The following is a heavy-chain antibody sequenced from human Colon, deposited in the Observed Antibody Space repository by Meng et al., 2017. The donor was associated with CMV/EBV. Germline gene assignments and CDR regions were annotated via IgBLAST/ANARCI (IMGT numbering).Heavy chain of an antibody. V-gene: IGHV3-11*04. CDR1: GFSFSDYY. J-gene: IGHJ5*02. CDR2: ISSRGDTI. D-gene: IGHD2-15*01. Sequence: GESLKISCAASGFSFSDYYMAWIRQAPGKGLEWISYISSRGDTIYHADSVKGRFSISRDNSKDSLYLQMNSLRVDDTGVYYCVRTPPRIVDALGAANWLDAWGQGTLVTVSS. CDR3: VRTPPRIVDALGAANWLDA.